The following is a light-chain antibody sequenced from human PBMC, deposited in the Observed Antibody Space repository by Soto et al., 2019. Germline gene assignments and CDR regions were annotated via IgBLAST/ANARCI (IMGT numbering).Light chain of an antibody. CDR2: DAS. CDR1: QSISSNY. CDR3: QQYGDSPT. Sequence: EIVLTQSPGTLSLSPGERATLSGRASQSISSNYVAWYQQKPGPAPRLLIYDASSRATGIPNRFSGSGSGTDFTLTISRLEPEDFAVFYCQQYGDSPTFGQGTKVDIK. J-gene: IGKJ1*01. V-gene: IGKV3-20*01.